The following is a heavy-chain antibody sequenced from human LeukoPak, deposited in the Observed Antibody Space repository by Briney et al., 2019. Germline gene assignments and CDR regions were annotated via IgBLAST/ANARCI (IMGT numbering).Heavy chain of an antibody. D-gene: IGHD3-10*01. CDR3: ARGYYYGSGSYYLLDY. CDR2: IIPILGIA. J-gene: IGHJ4*02. Sequence: GASVKVSCKASGGTFSSYAISWVRQPPRQGLEWMGRIIPILGIANYAQKFQGRVTITADKSTSTAYMELSSLRSEDTAVYYCARGYYYGSGSYYLLDYWGQGTLVTVSS. CDR1: GGTFSSYA. V-gene: IGHV1-69*04.